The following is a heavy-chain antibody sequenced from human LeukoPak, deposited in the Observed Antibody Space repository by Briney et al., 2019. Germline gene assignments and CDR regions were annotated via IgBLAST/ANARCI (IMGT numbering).Heavy chain of an antibody. V-gene: IGHV1-18*01. J-gene: IGHJ4*02. CDR2: ISAYNGNT. CDR3: ARGQANRLLWVGELLSNINPFDY. Sequence: ASVKVSCKASGYTFTSYGISWVRQAPGQGLEWMGWISAYNGNTHYAQKLQGRVTMTTDTSTSTVYMELRSLRSDDTAVYYCARGQANRLLWVGELLSNINPFDYWGQGTLVTVSS. D-gene: IGHD3-10*01. CDR1: GYTFTSYG.